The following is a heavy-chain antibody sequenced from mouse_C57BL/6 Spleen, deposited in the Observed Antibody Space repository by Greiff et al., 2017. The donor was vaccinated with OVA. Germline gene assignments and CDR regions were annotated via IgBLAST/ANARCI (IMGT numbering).Heavy chain of an antibody. CDR1: GFTFSSYT. J-gene: IGHJ2*01. CDR3: ARLGGNFYFDY. V-gene: IGHV5-9*01. Sequence: EVMLVESGGGLVKPGGSLKLSCAASGFTFSSYTMSWVRQTPEKRLEWVATISGGGGNTYYPDSVKGRFTISRDNAKNTLYLQMSSLRSEDTALYYCARLGGNFYFDYWGQGTTLTVSS. CDR2: ISGGGGNT. D-gene: IGHD2-1*01.